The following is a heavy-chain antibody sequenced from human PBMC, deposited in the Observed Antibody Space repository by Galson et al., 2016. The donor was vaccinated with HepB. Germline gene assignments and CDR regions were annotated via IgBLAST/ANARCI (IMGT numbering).Heavy chain of an antibody. V-gene: IGHV3-53*01. Sequence: SLRLSCAASGFSVSSNYMSWVRQAPGKGLQWVSVIFSGGRTYYADSVKGRFTISRDNSNNMMYLQMNSLRPEDTSVYYCPREAMGRGSVSYSACDYWGQGTLVAVSS. D-gene: IGHD1-26*01. CDR1: GFSVSSNY. J-gene: IGHJ4*02. CDR2: IFSGGRT. CDR3: PREAMGRGSVSYSACDY.